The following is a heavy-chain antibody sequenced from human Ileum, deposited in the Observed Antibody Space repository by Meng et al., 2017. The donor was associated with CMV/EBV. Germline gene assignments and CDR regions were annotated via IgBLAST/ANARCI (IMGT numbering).Heavy chain of an antibody. CDR3: ARGGAYFGVVIAY. CDR2: IYHSGST. V-gene: IGHV4-4*02. J-gene: IGHJ4*02. D-gene: IGHD3-3*01. Sequence: VSGGSISSSNWRSWVRQPPGKGLEWIGEIYHSGSTNYNPSLKSRVTISVDKSKNQFSLKLSSVTAADTAVYYCARGGAYFGVVIAYWGQGTLVTVSS. CDR1: GGSISSSNW.